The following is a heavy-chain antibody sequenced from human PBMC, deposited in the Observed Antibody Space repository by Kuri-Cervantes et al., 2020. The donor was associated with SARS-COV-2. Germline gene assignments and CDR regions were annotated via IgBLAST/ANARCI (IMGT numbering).Heavy chain of an antibody. CDR2: ISSSSSYI. J-gene: IGHJ2*01. CDR1: GFTFSSYS. CDR3: ARAPQGRYCSSTSCPIVWYFDL. D-gene: IGHD2-2*01. V-gene: IGHV3-21*01. Sequence: GGSLRLSCAASGFTFSSYSMNWVRQAPGKGLEWVSSISSSSSYIYYADSVKGRFTISRDNAKNSLYLQMNSLRAEDTAVYYRARAPQGRYCSSTSCPIVWYFDLWGRGTLVTVSS.